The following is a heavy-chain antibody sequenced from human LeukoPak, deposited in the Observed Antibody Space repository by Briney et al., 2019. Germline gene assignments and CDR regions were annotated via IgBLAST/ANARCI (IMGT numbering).Heavy chain of an antibody. D-gene: IGHD3-22*01. CDR2: IIPIFGTA. CDR3: ARGYGYYDSSGYYHQGNDAFDI. J-gene: IGHJ3*02. V-gene: IGHV1-69*05. Sequence: GSSVKVSCEASGGTFSSYAISWVRQAPGQGLEWMGGIIPIFGTANYAQKFQGRVTITTDESTSTAYMELSSLRSEDTAVYYCARGYGYYDSSGYYHQGNDAFDIWGQGTMVTVSS. CDR1: GGTFSSYA.